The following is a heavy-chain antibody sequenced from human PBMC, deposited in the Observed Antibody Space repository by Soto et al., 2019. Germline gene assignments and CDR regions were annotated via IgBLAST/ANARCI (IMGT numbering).Heavy chain of an antibody. V-gene: IGHV2-5*02. J-gene: IGHJ4*02. CDR1: GFSLSTSGVG. CDR2: IYWDDDK. CDR3: AHRRRYYYDSSASRSFDY. D-gene: IGHD3-22*01. Sequence: QITLKESGPTLVKPTQTLTLTCTFSGFSLSTSGVGVGWIRQPPGKALEWLALIYWDDDKRYSPSLKSRLTSTKDTSKNQVVLTMTNMDPVDTATYYCAHRRRYYYDSSASRSFDYWGQGTLVTVSS.